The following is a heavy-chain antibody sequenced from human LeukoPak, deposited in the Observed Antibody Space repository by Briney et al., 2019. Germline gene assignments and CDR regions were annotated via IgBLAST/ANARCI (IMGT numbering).Heavy chain of an antibody. CDR3: ARSRDTGGHFDY. J-gene: IGHJ4*02. V-gene: IGHV3-30*04. Sequence: GGSLRLSCAASGFTFSTYAIHWVRQAPSKGPEWVAVISYDGSKKFYADSLKGRFTISRDNSKNTLYLQMNSLRAEDTGVYYCARSRDTGGHFDYWGQGTLVTVS. D-gene: IGHD1-26*01. CDR2: ISYDGSKK. CDR1: GFTFSTYA.